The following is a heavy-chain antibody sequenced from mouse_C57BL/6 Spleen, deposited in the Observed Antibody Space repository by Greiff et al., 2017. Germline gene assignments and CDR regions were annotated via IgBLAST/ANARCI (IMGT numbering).Heavy chain of an antibody. CDR1: GFSFNTYA. V-gene: IGHV10-1*01. J-gene: IGHJ4*01. D-gene: IGHD2-4*01. Sequence: DVMLVESGGGLVQPKGSLKLSCAASGFSFNTYAMNWVRQAPGKGLERVARIRSKSNNFATYYADSVKDRFTISRDDSESMLYLQMNNLKTEDTAMYYCVSYDYDGYAMDYWSQGTSVTVSS. CDR2: IRSKSNNFAT. CDR3: VSYDYDGYAMDY.